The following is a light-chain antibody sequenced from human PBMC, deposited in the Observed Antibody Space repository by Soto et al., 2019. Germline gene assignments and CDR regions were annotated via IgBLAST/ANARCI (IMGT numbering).Light chain of an antibody. CDR3: QQYHIYSGT. CDR2: DAS. J-gene: IGKJ1*01. Sequence: DIQMTQSPSTLSGSVGDRVTITCRASQSISSWLAWYQQKPGKAPKLLIYDASSLESGVPSRFSGSGSGTEFTLTISSLQPDDFATYYCQQYHIYSGTFGQGTKVDIK. CDR1: QSISSW. V-gene: IGKV1-5*01.